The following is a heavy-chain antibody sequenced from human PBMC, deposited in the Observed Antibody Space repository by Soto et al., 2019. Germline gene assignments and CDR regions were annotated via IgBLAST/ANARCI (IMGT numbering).Heavy chain of an antibody. V-gene: IGHV5-51*01. CDR3: ASLLSDRYNWNDGSD. J-gene: IGHJ4*02. CDR1: GYSFTTYY. D-gene: IGHD1-1*01. CDR2: IYPGDSDT. Sequence: EVQLVQSGAEVKKPGESLKISCKDSGYSFTTYYIGWVRQMPGKGLEWMGIIYPGDSDTRYSPSFQGQVTISADKSISTAYLQWSSLKASDTAIYYCASLLSDRYNWNDGSDWGQGTLVTVSS.